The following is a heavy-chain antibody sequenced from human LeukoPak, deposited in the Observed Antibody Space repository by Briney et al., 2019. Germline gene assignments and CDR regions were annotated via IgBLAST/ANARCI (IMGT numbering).Heavy chain of an antibody. CDR3: AREDNSGWFDY. Sequence: SETLSLTCTVSGGSISSYYWSWVRQPPGKGLEWVGYINYSGSTDYNPSLKSRVTISVDTSRSQFSLKLSSVTAADTAVYYCAREDNSGWFDYWGQGTLVTVSS. J-gene: IGHJ4*02. CDR1: GGSISSYY. D-gene: IGHD6-19*01. V-gene: IGHV4-59*01. CDR2: INYSGST.